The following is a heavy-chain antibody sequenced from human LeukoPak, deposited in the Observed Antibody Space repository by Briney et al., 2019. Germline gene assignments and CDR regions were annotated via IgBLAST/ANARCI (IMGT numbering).Heavy chain of an antibody. CDR3: ARDEINYGSGSFDY. CDR1: GFTFSSYS. D-gene: IGHD3-10*01. V-gene: IGHV3-21*01. J-gene: IGHJ4*02. Sequence: PGGSLRPSCAASGFTFSSYSMNWVRQAPGKGLEWVSSISSSSSYIYYADSVKGRFTISRDNAENSLYLQMNSLRAEDTAVYYCARDEINYGSGSFDYWGQGTLVTVSS. CDR2: ISSSSSYI.